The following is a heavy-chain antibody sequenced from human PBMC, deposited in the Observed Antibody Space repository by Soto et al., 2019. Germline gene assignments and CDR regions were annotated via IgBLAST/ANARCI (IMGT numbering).Heavy chain of an antibody. CDR3: ARKRTTVVTQAYFDH. V-gene: IGHV4-39*01. CDR1: GESISSSSYY. J-gene: IGHJ4*02. Sequence: LSLTCIVSGESISSSSYYWGWIRQRPGKGLEWIGSIYYSGRTYYNPSFKSRVTISIDTSKNQFSLKLSSVTATDTAVYYCARKRTTVVTQAYFDHWGQGALVTVSS. CDR2: IYYSGRT. D-gene: IGHD2-21*02.